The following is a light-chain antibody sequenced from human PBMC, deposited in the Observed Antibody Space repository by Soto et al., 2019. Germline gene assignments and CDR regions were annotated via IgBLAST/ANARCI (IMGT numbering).Light chain of an antibody. CDR1: SSDVGSYNR. CDR3: TSYTTSSTLV. J-gene: IGLJ3*02. CDR2: EVS. V-gene: IGLV2-18*02. Sequence: QSVLTQPPSVSGSPGQSVTISCTGTSSDVGSYNRVSWYQQPPGTAPKVMIYEVSNRPSGVPDRFSGSKSGNTASLTISGLQAEDEADYYCTSYTTSSTLVFGGGTKVTVL.